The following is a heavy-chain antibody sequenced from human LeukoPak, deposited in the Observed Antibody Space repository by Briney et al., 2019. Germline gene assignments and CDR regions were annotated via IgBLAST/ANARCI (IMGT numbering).Heavy chain of an antibody. J-gene: IGHJ6*03. CDR2: NYYSGST. D-gene: IGHD3-3*01. Sequence: SETLSLTRTVSGGPIRDYYWNWIPQPPGKGLEWIGYNYYSGSTTYNTSLKGRVTMSEDTAKNQFSLKLRSVTAADTAVYFCARGDFCSKSNCYLRPMDVWGKGTTVTVSS. V-gene: IGHV4-59*01. CDR3: ARGDFCSKSNCYLRPMDV. CDR1: GGPIRDYY.